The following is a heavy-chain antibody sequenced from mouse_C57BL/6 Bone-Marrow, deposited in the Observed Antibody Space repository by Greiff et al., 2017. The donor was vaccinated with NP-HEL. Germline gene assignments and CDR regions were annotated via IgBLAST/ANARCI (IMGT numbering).Heavy chain of an antibody. D-gene: IGHD2-2*01. J-gene: IGHJ1*03. CDR1: GISITTGNYR. CDR2: IYYSGTI. Sequence: DVHLVESGPGLVKPSQTVFLTCTVTGISITTGNYRWSWIRQFPGNKLEWIGYIYYSGTITYNPSLTSRTTITRDTPKNQFFLEMNSLTAEDTATYYCARGMVTTTDWYFDVWGTGTTVTVSS. CDR3: ARGMVTTTDWYFDV. V-gene: IGHV3-5*01.